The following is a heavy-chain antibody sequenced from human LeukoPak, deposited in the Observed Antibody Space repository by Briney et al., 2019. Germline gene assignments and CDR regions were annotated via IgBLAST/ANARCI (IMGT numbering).Heavy chain of an antibody. CDR1: GFSFSTFG. CDR3: AKDNPVLGY. J-gene: IGHJ4*02. D-gene: IGHD3-16*01. V-gene: IGHV3-30*18. Sequence: PGGSLRLSCAASGFSFSTFGMHWVRQTPGKGLEWVSHISKDGSNKYYADSVKGRFTISRDTSKNTLFLQMNSLRVEDTAVYYCAKDNPVLGYWGQGTLVTVSS. CDR2: ISKDGSNK.